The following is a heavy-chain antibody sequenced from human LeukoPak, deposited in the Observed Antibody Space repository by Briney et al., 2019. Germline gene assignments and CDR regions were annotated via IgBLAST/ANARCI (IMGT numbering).Heavy chain of an antibody. CDR1: GPSVTSGGFY. J-gene: IGHJ5*02. D-gene: IGHD3-10*01. CDR2: VYYTGST. Sequence: PSETLSLTCSVSGPSVTSGGFYWGWLRQPPGEGLQWLATVYYTGSTYYNPSLRSRVTISIDTSKNQFSLSLRSLIAADTAVYYCARHSGSGSLSRPFDPWGQGTLVTVSS. V-gene: IGHV4-39*01. CDR3: ARHSGSGSLSRPFDP.